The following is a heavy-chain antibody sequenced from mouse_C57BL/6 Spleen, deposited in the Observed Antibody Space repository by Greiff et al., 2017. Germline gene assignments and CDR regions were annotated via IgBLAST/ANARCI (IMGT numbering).Heavy chain of an antibody. CDR2: IDPETGGT. J-gene: IGHJ2*01. CDR1: GYTFTDYE. D-gene: IGHD1-1*01. CDR3: TRGTTVVVSDY. Sequence: VKVVESGAELVRPGASVTLSCKASGYTFTDYEMHWVKQTPVHGLEWIGAIDPETGGTAYNQKFKSKAILTADKSSSTAYMELRSLTSEDSAVYYCTRGTTVVVSDYWGQGTTLTVSS. V-gene: IGHV1-15*01.